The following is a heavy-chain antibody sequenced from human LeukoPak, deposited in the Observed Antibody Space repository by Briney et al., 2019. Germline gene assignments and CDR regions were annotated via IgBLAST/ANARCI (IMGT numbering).Heavy chain of an antibody. Sequence: AGGSLRLSCAASGFTFSSYAMSWVRQAPGKGLEGVSAISGSGGSTYYADSVKGRFTISRDNSKNTLYLQMNSLRAEDTAVYYCAKVVRYFDWSPFDYWGQGTLVTVSS. CDR3: AKVVRYFDWSPFDY. V-gene: IGHV3-23*01. CDR2: ISGSGGST. D-gene: IGHD3-9*01. J-gene: IGHJ4*02. CDR1: GFTFSSYA.